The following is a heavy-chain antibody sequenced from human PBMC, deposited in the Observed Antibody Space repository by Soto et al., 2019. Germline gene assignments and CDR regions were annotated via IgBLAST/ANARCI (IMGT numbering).Heavy chain of an antibody. J-gene: IGHJ5*02. Sequence: SETLSLTCTVSGVSISSGDYYWSWIRQPPGKGLEWIGYIYYSGSTYYNPSLKSRVTISVDTSKNQFSLKLSSVTAADTAVYYCARGTIEYSSSSFWFDPWGQGTLVTVSS. CDR2: IYYSGST. D-gene: IGHD6-6*01. CDR1: GVSISSGDYY. CDR3: ARGTIEYSSSSFWFDP. V-gene: IGHV4-30-4*01.